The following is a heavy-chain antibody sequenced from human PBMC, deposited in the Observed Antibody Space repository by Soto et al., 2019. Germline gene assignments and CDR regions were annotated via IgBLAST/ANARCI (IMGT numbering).Heavy chain of an antibody. CDR3: ARATYYYDSSGISFDP. J-gene: IGHJ5*02. CDR1: GYTFTGYY. V-gene: IGHV1-2*04. D-gene: IGHD3-22*01. CDR2: INPNSGGT. Sequence: ASVKVSCKASGYTFTGYYMHWVRQAPGQGLEWMGWINPNSGGTNYAQKFQGWVTMTRDTSISTAYMELSRLRSDDTAVYYCARATYYYDSSGISFDPWGQGTLVTVSS.